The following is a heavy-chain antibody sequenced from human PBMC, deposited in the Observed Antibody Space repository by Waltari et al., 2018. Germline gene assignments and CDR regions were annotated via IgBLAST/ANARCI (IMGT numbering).Heavy chain of an antibody. D-gene: IGHD3-16*01. CDR2: VRQDGIET. V-gene: IGHV3-7*01. Sequence: EVQMVESGGGLAQRGGSVGLSGESSCFMFITFWMNWVRHIPGKGLEWVANVRQDGIETNYLESLQGRFTISRDNSRNSVYLQMNDLRVDDTAMYYCAGGNGWLIDFWGQGTLVHVSS. J-gene: IGHJ4*02. CDR1: CFMFITFW. CDR3: AGGNGWLIDF.